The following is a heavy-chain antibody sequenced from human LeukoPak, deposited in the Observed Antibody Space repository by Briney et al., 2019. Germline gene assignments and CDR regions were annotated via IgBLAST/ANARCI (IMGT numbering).Heavy chain of an antibody. V-gene: IGHV3-30*02. CDR3: ARVRYRLAETYIDY. J-gene: IGHJ4*02. Sequence: QPGGSLRLSCAASGFTFSTHGMSWVRQAPGKGLEWVAFIRYDGSNKYYADSVKGRFTISRDNSKNTLYLQMNSLRAEDTAVYYCARVRYRLAETYIDYWGQGTLVTVSS. D-gene: IGHD3-16*01. CDR1: GFTFSTHG. CDR2: IRYDGSNK.